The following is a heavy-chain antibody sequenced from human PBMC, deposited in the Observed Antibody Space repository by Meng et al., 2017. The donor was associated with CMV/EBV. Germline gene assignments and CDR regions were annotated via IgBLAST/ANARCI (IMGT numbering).Heavy chain of an antibody. CDR1: GFTFDDYA. Sequence: GGSLRLSCAASGFTFDDYAMHWVRQAPGKGLEWVSGISWNSGSIGYADSVKGRFTISRDNAKNSLYLQMNSLRAEDTALYYCAKASGWSTGRGYNWFDPWGQGTLVTVSS. J-gene: IGHJ5*02. CDR2: ISWNSGSI. CDR3: AKASGWSTGRGYNWFDP. V-gene: IGHV3-9*01. D-gene: IGHD6-19*01.